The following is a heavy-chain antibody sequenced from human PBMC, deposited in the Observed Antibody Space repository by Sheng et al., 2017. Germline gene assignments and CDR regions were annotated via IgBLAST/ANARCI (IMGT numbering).Heavy chain of an antibody. CDR3: ARAASGGGYDRPYYYYYYIRTS. CDR1: GGTFSSYA. Sequence: QVQLVQSGAEVKKPGSSVKVSCKASGGTFSSYAISWVRQAPGQGLEWMGGIIPIFGTANYAQKFQGRVTITTDESTSTAYMELSSLRSEDTAVYYCARAASGGGYDRPYYYYYYIRTSGAKGPRSPSP. V-gene: IGHV1-69*05. D-gene: IGHD5-12*01. J-gene: IGHJ6*03. CDR2: IIPIFGTA.